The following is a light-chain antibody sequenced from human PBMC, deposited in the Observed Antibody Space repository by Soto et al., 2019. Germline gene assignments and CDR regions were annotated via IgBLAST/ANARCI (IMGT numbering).Light chain of an antibody. J-gene: IGKJ2*01. Sequence: EIVLTQSPGTLSLSPGERATLSCRASQSLSSNYLAWYQQKPGQALRLLIYGSSSRATGIPDRFSGSSCGTVSTPSISRLLPEDGAVDYYQQYCSSVRSFGQGTKLEIK. CDR1: QSLSSNY. CDR3: QQYCSSVRS. V-gene: IGKV3-20*01. CDR2: GSS.